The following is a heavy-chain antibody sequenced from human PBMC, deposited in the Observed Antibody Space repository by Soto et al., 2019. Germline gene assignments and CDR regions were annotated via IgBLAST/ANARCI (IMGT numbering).Heavy chain of an antibody. J-gene: IGHJ5*02. CDR3: ARDLWKGIAAAANWFDP. Sequence: PGGSLRLSCAASGFTFSSYSMNWVRQAPGKGLEWVSYISSSSSTIYYADSVKGRFTISRDNAKNSLYLQMNSLRAEDTAVYYCARDLWKGIAAAANWFDPWGQGTLVTVSS. CDR2: ISSSSSTI. CDR1: GFTFSSYS. V-gene: IGHV3-48*01. D-gene: IGHD6-13*01.